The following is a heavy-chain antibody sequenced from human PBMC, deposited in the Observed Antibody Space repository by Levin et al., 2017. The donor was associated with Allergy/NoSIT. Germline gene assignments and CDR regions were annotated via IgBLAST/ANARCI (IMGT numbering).Heavy chain of an antibody. CDR3: ARAIAPATCDS. J-gene: IGHJ4*02. V-gene: IGHV3-21*01. CDR1: GFTFSTYS. CDR2: ISSSSSYI. Sequence: GGSLRLSCAASGFTFSTYSMNWVRQAPGKGLEWVSSISSSSSYIKYADSLKGRFTISRDNAKNSLYLQMTSLRGEDTAVYYCARAIAPATCDSWGQGTLVTVSS. D-gene: IGHD6-13*01.